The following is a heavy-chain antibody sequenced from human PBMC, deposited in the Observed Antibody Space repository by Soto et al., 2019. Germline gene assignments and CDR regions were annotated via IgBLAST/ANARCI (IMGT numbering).Heavy chain of an antibody. J-gene: IGHJ4*02. D-gene: IGHD4-17*01. CDR2: MNPNSGNT. CDR3: ARTLYGDNVAY. V-gene: IGHV1-8*01. Sequence: QVQLVQSGAEVKKPGASVKVSCKASGYTFTSYDINWVRQATGQGLEWMGWMNPNSGNTGYAQKFQGRXTXNXXTAISTAYMELSSLRSEDTAVYYCARTLYGDNVAYWGQGPLVTVSS. CDR1: GYTFTSYD.